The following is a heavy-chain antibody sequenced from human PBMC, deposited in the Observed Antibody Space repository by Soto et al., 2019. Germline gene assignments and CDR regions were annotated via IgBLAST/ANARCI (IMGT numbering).Heavy chain of an antibody. Sequence: QVQLVQSGAEVKKPGSSVKVSCKASGGTFSSYAISWVRQAPGQGLEWMGGIIPIFGTANYAQKFQGRVTITADNSPITAHMELGSLRSEDAAGYYCAGGVGVVVVAATDWGQGTLVTVSS. CDR1: GGTFSSYA. D-gene: IGHD2-15*01. CDR3: AGGVGVVVVAATD. V-gene: IGHV1-69*06. J-gene: IGHJ4*02. CDR2: IIPIFGTA.